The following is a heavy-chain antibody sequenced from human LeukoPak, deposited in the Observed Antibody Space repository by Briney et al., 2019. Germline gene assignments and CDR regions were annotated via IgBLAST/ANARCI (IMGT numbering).Heavy chain of an antibody. CDR1: GGSFSNYY. CDR3: ARGLYYYDSSGYYFDY. D-gene: IGHD3-22*01. J-gene: IGHJ4*02. CDR2: IYYSGST. Sequence: NASETLSLTCAVYGGSFSNYYWSWIRQPPGKGLEWIGYIYYSGSTNYNPSLKSRVTISVDTSKNQFSLKLSSVTAADTAVYYCARGLYYYDSSGYYFDYWGQGTLVTVSS. V-gene: IGHV4-59*01.